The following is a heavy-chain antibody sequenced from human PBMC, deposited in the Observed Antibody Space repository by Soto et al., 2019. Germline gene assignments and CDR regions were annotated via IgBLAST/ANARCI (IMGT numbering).Heavy chain of an antibody. J-gene: IGHJ4*02. CDR1: GFTFSNAW. Sequence: EVQLVGSGGGLVKPGGSLRLSCAASGFTFSNAWMSWVRQPPGKGLEWVGRIKSKTDGGTTDYVAPVKGRFIISRDDSKNMVYLQMNSLKTEDTAMYYCTTGQVAGTRDYWGQGTLVTVSA. CDR3: TTGQVAGTRDY. D-gene: IGHD6-19*01. CDR2: IKSKTDGGTT. V-gene: IGHV3-15*01.